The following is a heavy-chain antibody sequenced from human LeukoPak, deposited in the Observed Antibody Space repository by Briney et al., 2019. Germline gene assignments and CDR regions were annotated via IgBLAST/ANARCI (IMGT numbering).Heavy chain of an antibody. D-gene: IGHD1-26*01. J-gene: IGHJ3*02. CDR3: ARGCIVGARGGAFDI. Sequence: GGSLRLSCAASGFTFSSYSMNWVRQAPGKGLEWVAVISQDGGNKYYADSVKGRFTISSDNFKNTLYLQMNSLRAEGTAVYYCARGCIVGARGGAFDIWGQGTMVTVSS. V-gene: IGHV3-30*05. CDR2: ISQDGGNK. CDR1: GFTFSSYS.